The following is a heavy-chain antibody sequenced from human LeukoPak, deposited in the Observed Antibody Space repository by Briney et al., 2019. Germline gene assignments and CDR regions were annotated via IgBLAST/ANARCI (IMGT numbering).Heavy chain of an antibody. V-gene: IGHV4-34*01. CDR2: VDHSGTT. J-gene: IGHJ4*01. Sequence: TSETLSLTCAVDGGSFSAYSWNWVRQAPGKGLEWIGEVDHSGTTYYNPSLKSRVSISADTSKNQFSLKLSSVTAADTAVYHCARESQSVLWFGVHLWGHGTLVTVSS. CDR3: ARESQSVLWFGVHL. CDR1: GGSFSAYS. D-gene: IGHD3-10*01.